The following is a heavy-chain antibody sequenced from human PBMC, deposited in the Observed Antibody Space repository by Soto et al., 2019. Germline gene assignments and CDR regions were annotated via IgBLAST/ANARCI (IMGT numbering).Heavy chain of an antibody. Sequence: PGESLKISCQGSGYSFTSHWITWVRQTPGKGLEWMGRIDPSNSYTNYSPSFQGHVAISIDRSISTAYLQWSSLEASDTAIYYCARRLSGPKEEYDAYYFYGLDVWGQGTTVTVSS. CDR2: IDPSNSYT. J-gene: IGHJ6*02. CDR1: GYSFTSHW. V-gene: IGHV5-10-1*01. D-gene: IGHD3-3*01. CDR3: ARRLSGPKEEYDAYYFYGLDV.